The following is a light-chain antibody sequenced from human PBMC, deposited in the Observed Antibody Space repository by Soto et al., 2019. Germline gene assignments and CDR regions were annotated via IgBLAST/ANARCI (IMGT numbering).Light chain of an antibody. CDR3: SSYTSSSTVV. V-gene: IGLV2-14*01. CDR1: SSDVGGYNY. CDR2: DVS. J-gene: IGLJ2*01. Sequence: QSALTQPASVSGSPGQSITISCTGTSSDVGGYNYVSWYQQHPGKAPKLMIYDVSNRPSGVSNRFSGYKSGNTASLTSSGLQAEDEADYYCSSYTSSSTVVFGGGTKVTVL.